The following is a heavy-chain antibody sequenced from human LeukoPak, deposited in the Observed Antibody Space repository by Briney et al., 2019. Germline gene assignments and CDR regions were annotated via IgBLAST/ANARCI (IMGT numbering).Heavy chain of an antibody. V-gene: IGHV3-7*01. CDR2: IKQDGSEK. J-gene: IGHJ1*01. Sequence: PGGSLRLSCAAYGFTFSSYWMSWVRQAPGKGLEWVANIKQDGSEKYYVDSVKGRFTISRDNAKNSLYLQMNSLRAEDTAVYYCAREPPEEGYFQHWGQGTLVTVSS. CDR3: AREPPEEGYFQH. CDR1: GFTFSSYW.